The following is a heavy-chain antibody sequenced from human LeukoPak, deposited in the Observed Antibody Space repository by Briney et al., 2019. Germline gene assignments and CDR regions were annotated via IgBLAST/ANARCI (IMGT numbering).Heavy chain of an antibody. CDR3: ARDLSSSSENWFDP. CDR2: ISGSGGST. Sequence: GGSLRLSCAASGFTFSSYAMSWVRQAPGKGLEWVSAISGSGGSTSYAQKFQGRVTMTRDTSTSTVYMELSSLRSEDTAVYYCARDLSSSSENWFDPWGQGTLVTVSS. CDR1: GFTFSSYA. V-gene: IGHV3-23*01. D-gene: IGHD6-6*01. J-gene: IGHJ5*02.